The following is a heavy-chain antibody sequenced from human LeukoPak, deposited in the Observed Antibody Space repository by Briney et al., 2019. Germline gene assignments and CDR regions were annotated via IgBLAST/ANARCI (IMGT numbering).Heavy chain of an antibody. Sequence: SETLSLTCTVSGGSISSYYWSWIRQPPGKGLEWIGYIYYSGSTNYNPSLKSRVTISVDTSKNQFSLRLSSVTAADTAVYYCARDSLYSYVRWFDPWGQGTLVTVSS. D-gene: IGHD5-18*01. V-gene: IGHV4-59*12. CDR1: GGSISSYY. CDR2: IYYSGST. J-gene: IGHJ5*02. CDR3: ARDSLYSYVRWFDP.